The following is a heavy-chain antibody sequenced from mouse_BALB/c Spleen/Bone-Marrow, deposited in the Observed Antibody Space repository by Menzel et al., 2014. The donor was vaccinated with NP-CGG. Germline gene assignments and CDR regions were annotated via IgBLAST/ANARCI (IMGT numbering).Heavy chain of an antibody. D-gene: IGHD4-1*01. CDR1: GFTFSSYG. Sequence: EVHLVESGGDLVKPGGSLKLSCAASGFTFSSYGMSWGRQTPDKRLEWVATINSGGVNTYYIDSVKGRFTISRDNAKNTLYLQMSSLKSEDTAMYHCARRGNWDGIAAMDYWGQGSSVTGSS. V-gene: IGHV5-6*01. J-gene: IGHJ4*01. CDR3: ARRGNWDGIAAMDY. CDR2: INSGGVNT.